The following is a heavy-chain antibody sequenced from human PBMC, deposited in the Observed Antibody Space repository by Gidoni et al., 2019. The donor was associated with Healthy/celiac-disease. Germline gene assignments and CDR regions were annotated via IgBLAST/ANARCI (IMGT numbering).Heavy chain of an antibody. Sequence: QVQLQQWGAGLLKPSETLSLTCAVYGGSFSGYYWSWIRQPPGKGLEWIGEINHSGSTNYNPSLKSRVTISVDTSKNQFSLKLSSVTAADTAVYYCATRTYYYGSGSLPSDYWGQGTLVTVSS. CDR1: GGSFSGYY. CDR3: ATRTYYYGSGSLPSDY. J-gene: IGHJ4*02. D-gene: IGHD3-10*01. V-gene: IGHV4-34*01. CDR2: INHSGST.